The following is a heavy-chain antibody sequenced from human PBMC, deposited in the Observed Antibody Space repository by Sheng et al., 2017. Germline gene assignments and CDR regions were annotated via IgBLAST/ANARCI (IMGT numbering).Heavy chain of an antibody. D-gene: IGHD3-10*01. V-gene: IGHV1-18*01. J-gene: IGHJ3*02. Sequence: QVQLVQSGAEVKKPGASVKVSCKASGYTFTSYGISWVRQAPGQGLEWMGWISAYNGNTNYAQKLQGRVTMTTDTSTSTAYMELRSLRSDDTAVYYCARVQFRRFRELLAAFDIWGQGTMVTVSS. CDR2: ISAYNGNT. CDR3: ARVQFRRFRELLAAFDI. CDR1: GYTFTSYG.